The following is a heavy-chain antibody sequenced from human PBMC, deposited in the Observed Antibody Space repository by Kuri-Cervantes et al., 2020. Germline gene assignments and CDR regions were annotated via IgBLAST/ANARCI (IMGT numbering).Heavy chain of an antibody. D-gene: IGHD6-19*01. CDR2: IKQDGSEK. V-gene: IGHV3-7*01. CDR3: ARDGAGSGNWFDP. CDR1: GFTFSSYA. Sequence: GESLKISCAASGFTFSSYAMHWVRQAPGKGLEWVANIKQDGSEKYYVDSVKGRFTISRDNAKNSLYLQMNSLRAEDTAVYYCARDGAGSGNWFDPWGQGTLVTVSS. J-gene: IGHJ5*02.